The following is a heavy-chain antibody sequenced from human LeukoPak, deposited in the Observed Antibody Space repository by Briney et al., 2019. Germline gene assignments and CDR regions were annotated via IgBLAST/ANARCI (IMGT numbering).Heavy chain of an antibody. CDR1: GFTFSSYW. CDR2: IASDGSST. J-gene: IGHJ4*02. Sequence: GGSLRLSCAASGFTFSSYWMNWVRQAPGKGLVWVSRIASDGSSTTYADSVKGRFSISRDNAKNTLYLQMNSLRAEDTAIYYCVRGCSDTCYRFDYWGQGTLVTVSS. D-gene: IGHD2-15*01. V-gene: IGHV3-74*01. CDR3: VRGCSDTCYRFDY.